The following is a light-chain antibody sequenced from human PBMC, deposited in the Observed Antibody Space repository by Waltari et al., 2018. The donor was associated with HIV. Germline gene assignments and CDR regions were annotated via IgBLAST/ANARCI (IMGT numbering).Light chain of an antibody. J-gene: IGLJ1*01. CDR2: DVY. CDR1: SNDVGAYDY. V-gene: IGLV2-14*01. CDR3: ASFTSGRLNV. Sequence: QSALTQPDSVAGSPRQSITLSCTRTSNDVGAYDYVSWYQQSPGKVPKLLIYDVYNRPSRISNRFSGSKSGNTAFLTISGLRAEDEADYYCASFTSGRLNVFGSGTKVTVL.